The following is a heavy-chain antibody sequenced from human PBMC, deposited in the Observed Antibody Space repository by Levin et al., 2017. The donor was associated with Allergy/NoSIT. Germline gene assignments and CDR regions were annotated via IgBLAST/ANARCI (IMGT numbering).Heavy chain of an antibody. D-gene: IGHD3-10*01. CDR3: HGGITMFRGVPHFDY. V-gene: IGHV4-30-4*01. CDR1: GGSISSGDYY. Sequence: SETLSLTCTVSGGSISSGDYYWSWIRQPPGTGLEWIGYIYYSGSTYYNPSLKSRLTISVDTSKNQFSLKLSSVTAADTAVYYCHGGITMFRGVPHFDYWGQGTLVTVSS. CDR2: IYYSGST. J-gene: IGHJ4*02.